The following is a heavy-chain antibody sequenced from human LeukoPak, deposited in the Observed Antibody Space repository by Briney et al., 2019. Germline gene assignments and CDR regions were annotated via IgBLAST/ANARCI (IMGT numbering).Heavy chain of an antibody. V-gene: IGHV3-15*01. CDR3: ARGSNSDDISDFDH. CDR2: VNIKTVPVAT. Sequence: GGCLRLSCAASRFILHNPWMNWVRPAPGKGLPWVVRVNIKTVPVATEYAPPVKGRFTISRADSKNTLSLQMGSLKTEDTAVYYCARGSNSDDISDFDHWGQGT. D-gene: IGHD6-19*01. J-gene: IGHJ4*02. CDR1: RFILHNPW.